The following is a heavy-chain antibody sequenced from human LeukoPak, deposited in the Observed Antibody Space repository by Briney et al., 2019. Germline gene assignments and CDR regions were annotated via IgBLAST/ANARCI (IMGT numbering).Heavy chain of an antibody. CDR3: AREGSRWVDFEF. V-gene: IGHV4-59*11. Sequence: TSETLSLTCTVSGGSISSHYWTWIRQPPGKGLEWIGYIHHSGSTNYNPSLKSRVTISLDTSKSQSSLKMTSVTAADTAVYYCAREGSRWVDFEFWGQGTLVTVSS. D-gene: IGHD1-26*01. CDR1: GGSISSHY. J-gene: IGHJ4*02. CDR2: IHHSGST.